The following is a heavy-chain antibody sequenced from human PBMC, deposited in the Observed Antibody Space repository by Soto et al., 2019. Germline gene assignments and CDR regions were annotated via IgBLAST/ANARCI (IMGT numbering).Heavy chain of an antibody. D-gene: IGHD3-10*01. CDR1: GYTLTELS. Sequence: ASVKVSCKVSGYTLTELSMHWVRQAPGKGLEWMGGFDPEDGETIYAQKFQGRVTITADESTSTAYMELSSLRSEDTAVYYCARDITMVRGVIGGVAPQFDYWGQGTLVTVSS. J-gene: IGHJ4*02. V-gene: IGHV1-24*01. CDR3: ARDITMVRGVIGGVAPQFDY. CDR2: FDPEDGET.